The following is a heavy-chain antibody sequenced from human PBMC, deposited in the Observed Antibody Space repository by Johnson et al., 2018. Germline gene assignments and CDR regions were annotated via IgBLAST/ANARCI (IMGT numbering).Heavy chain of an antibody. Sequence: QVQLQESGGGVVQPGRSLRLSCAASGFTFSSYGMHWVRQAPGKGLEWVAVISYDGSNKYYADSVKGRFTISRDNSKNQRYLQMNSLRAEDTAVYYFAKASSEWISEAVDIWGQGTIVTVSS. J-gene: IGHJ3*02. CDR3: AKASSEWISEAVDI. V-gene: IGHV3-30*18. CDR2: ISYDGSNK. D-gene: IGHD6-19*01. CDR1: GFTFSSYG.